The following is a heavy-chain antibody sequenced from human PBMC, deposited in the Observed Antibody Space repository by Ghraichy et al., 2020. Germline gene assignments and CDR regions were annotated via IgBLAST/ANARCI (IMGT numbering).Heavy chain of an antibody. V-gene: IGHV3-11*01. CDR2: ISSSGSTI. CDR1: GFTFSDYY. D-gene: IGHD4-17*01. J-gene: IGHJ4*02. Sequence: GGSLRLSCAASGFTFSDYYMSWIRQAPGKGLEWVSYISSSGSTIYYADSVKGRFTISRDNAKNSLYLQMNSLRAEDTAVYYCARDEIPYGDYVTPTIYFDYWGQGTLVTVSS. CDR3: ARDEIPYGDYVTPTIYFDY.